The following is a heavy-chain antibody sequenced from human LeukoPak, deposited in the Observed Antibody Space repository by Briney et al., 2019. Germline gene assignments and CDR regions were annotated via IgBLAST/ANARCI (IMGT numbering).Heavy chain of an antibody. Sequence: SVKVSCKASGGNFRNYGFHWVRQAPGQGLEWMGRIIPILGIANYAQKFQGRVTITADKSTSTAYMELSSLRSEDTAVYYCARPIYYYDSSEDAFDIWGQGTMVTVSS. CDR1: GGNFRNYG. V-gene: IGHV1-69*04. CDR2: IIPILGIA. CDR3: ARPIYYYDSSEDAFDI. D-gene: IGHD3-22*01. J-gene: IGHJ3*02.